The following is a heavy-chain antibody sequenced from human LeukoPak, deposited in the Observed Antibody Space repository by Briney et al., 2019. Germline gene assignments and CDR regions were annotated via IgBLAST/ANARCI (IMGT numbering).Heavy chain of an antibody. D-gene: IGHD6-13*01. Sequence: GGSLRLSCAASGFTFSSYAMSWVRQAPGKGLEWVSAISGSGGSTYYADSVKGRFTISRDNSKNTLYLQMNSLRAEDTAVYYCAKVGSSWYTTLTYFDYWGQGTLVTVSS. J-gene: IGHJ4*02. CDR2: ISGSGGST. V-gene: IGHV3-23*01. CDR1: GFTFSSYA. CDR3: AKVGSSWYTTLTYFDY.